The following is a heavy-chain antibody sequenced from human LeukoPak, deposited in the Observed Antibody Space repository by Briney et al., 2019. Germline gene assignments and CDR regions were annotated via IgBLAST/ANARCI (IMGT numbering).Heavy chain of an antibody. J-gene: IGHJ4*02. CDR3: ARYTGGWYSDY. Sequence: GGSLKLSCAASGFTFSSYAMSWVRQAPGKGLEWVSAISGSGGSTYYAGSVKGRFTISRDNSKNTLYLQMNSLRAEDTAVYYCARYTGGWYSDYWGQGTLVTVSS. CDR2: ISGSGGST. CDR1: GFTFSSYA. D-gene: IGHD6-19*01. V-gene: IGHV3-23*01.